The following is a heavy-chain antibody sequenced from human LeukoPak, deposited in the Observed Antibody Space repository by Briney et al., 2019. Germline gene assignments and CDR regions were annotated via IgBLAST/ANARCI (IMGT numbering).Heavy chain of an antibody. CDR2: ISVSGGST. D-gene: IGHD3-10*01. J-gene: IGHJ4*02. V-gene: IGHV3-23*01. Sequence: GGSLRLSCAASGFTFSSYAMSWVRQAPGKGLEWVSAISVSGGSTYYADSVKGWFTISRDNSKNTLYLQMNSLRAEETAVYYCAKRGLLWFGELFGGIDYWGQGTLVTVSS. CDR1: GFTFSSYA. CDR3: AKRGLLWFGELFGGIDY.